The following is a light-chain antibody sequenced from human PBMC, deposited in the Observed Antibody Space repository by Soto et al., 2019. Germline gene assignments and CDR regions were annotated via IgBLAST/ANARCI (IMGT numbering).Light chain of an antibody. V-gene: IGLV2-8*01. Sequence: QSVLTQPPSASGSPGQSVTISCIGTSSDVGRYNYVSWYQHHPGKAPKLIIYEVTKRPSGVPDRFSGSKSGNTASLTVSGLQADGEADYYCNSYVGSNNYVFGTGTKV. CDR2: EVT. CDR1: SSDVGRYNY. J-gene: IGLJ1*01. CDR3: NSYVGSNNYV.